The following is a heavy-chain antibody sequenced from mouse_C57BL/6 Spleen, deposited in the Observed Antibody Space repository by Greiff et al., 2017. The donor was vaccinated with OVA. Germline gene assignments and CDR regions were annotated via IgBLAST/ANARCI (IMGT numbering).Heavy chain of an antibody. V-gene: IGHV1-69*01. CDR1: GYTFTSYW. CDR3: ARRPIFYFDY. J-gene: IGHJ2*01. Sequence: QVQLQQPGAELVMPGASVKLSCKASGYTFTSYWMHWVKQRPGQGLEWIGEIDPSDSYTNYNQKFKGKSTLTVDKSSSTAYMQLSSLTSEDSAVYYSARRPIFYFDYWGQGTTLTVSS. D-gene: IGHD6-5*01. CDR2: IDPSDSYT.